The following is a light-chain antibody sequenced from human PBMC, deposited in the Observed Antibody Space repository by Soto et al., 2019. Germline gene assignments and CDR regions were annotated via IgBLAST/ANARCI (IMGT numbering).Light chain of an antibody. CDR1: QTIDSW. V-gene: IGKV1-5*03. Sequence: DIQMTQSPSTLSASVGDRVTITCRASQTIDSWLAWYQQRPGKPPNLLIYKASTLASGVPSRFSGSGSGTEFTLTISSPQPDDFATYYCQQYNSYSARTFGQGTKVDIK. CDR3: QQYNSYSART. J-gene: IGKJ1*01. CDR2: KAS.